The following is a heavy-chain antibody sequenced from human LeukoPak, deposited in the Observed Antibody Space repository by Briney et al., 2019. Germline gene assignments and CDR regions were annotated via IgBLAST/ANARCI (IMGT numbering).Heavy chain of an antibody. CDR3: TSSSPVYCSSTSCYAQRGNFDY. V-gene: IGHV3-49*03. D-gene: IGHD2-2*01. Sequence: SGGSLRLSCTASGFTFGDYAMSWFRQAPGKGLEWVGFIRSKAYGGTTEYAASVKGRFTISRDDSKSIAYLQMNSLKTEDTAVYYCTSSSPVYCSSTSCYAQRGNFDYWGQGTLVTVSS. CDR1: GFTFGDYA. CDR2: IRSKAYGGTT. J-gene: IGHJ4*02.